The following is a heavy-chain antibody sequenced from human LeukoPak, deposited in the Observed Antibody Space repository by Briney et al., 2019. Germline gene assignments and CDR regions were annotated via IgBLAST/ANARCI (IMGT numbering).Heavy chain of an antibody. J-gene: IGHJ4*02. CDR1: GDSINSYY. D-gene: IGHD3-22*01. V-gene: IGHV4-4*07. Sequence: SETLSLTCSVSGDSINSYYWSWIRQPAEKGLEWIGRIYGDGTTNYNPSLKSRVTMSVDTPKNQFSLRLSSVTAADTAVYYCVREGYWDWGQGTLVTVSS. CDR2: IYGDGTT. CDR3: VREGYWD.